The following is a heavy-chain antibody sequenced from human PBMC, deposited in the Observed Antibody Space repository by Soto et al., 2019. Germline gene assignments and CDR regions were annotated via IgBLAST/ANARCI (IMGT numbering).Heavy chain of an antibody. CDR1: GGSISSSSYY. CDR2: IYYSGST. Sequence: LSLTCTVSGGSISSSSYYWGWIRQPPGKGLEWIGSIYYSGSTYYNPSLKSRVTISVDTSKNQFSLKLSSVTAADTAVYYRARMGAAAGYYYYGMDVWGQGTTVTVSS. V-gene: IGHV4-39*01. D-gene: IGHD6-13*01. J-gene: IGHJ6*02. CDR3: ARMGAAAGYYYYGMDV.